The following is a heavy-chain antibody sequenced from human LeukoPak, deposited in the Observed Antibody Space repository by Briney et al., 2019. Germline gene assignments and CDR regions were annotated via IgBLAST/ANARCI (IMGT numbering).Heavy chain of an antibody. J-gene: IGHJ5*02. CDR3: ARGPPNMGGP. D-gene: IGHD3-16*01. Sequence: ASVKVSCKASGYTFTGYYMHWVRQAPGQGLEWMGWMNPNSGNTGYAQKFQGRVTITRNTSISTAYMELSSLRSEDTAVYYCARGPPNMGGPWGQGTLVTVSS. CDR2: MNPNSGNT. CDR1: GYTFTGYY. V-gene: IGHV1-8*03.